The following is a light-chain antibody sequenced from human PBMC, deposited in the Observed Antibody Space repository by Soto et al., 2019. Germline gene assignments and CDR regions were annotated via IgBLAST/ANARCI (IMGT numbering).Light chain of an antibody. V-gene: IGKV1-33*01. CDR2: DAS. CDR3: QQHDSLPWT. Sequence: DIHMTQSPSSLSASVGDRITVTCQASQDISNFLNWYQYKPGEAPKLLIFDASYLATGVPSRFSRGGFGTDFTFTISSLQPEDNATYYCQQHDSLPWTFGQGTKVDFK. J-gene: IGKJ1*01. CDR1: QDISNF.